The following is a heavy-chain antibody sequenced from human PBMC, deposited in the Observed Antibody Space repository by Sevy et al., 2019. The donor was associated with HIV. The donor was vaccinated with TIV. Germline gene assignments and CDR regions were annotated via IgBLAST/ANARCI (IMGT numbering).Heavy chain of an antibody. Sequence: GGSLRLSCAASGFTFSSYWMHWVRQAPGKGLMWVSRINGDGSSTSYADSVKGRFTISRDNAKNTLYLQMNSLRAEDTAVYYCASRRAVAGSPHAFDIWGQGTMVTVSS. V-gene: IGHV3-74*01. CDR3: ASRRAVAGSPHAFDI. CDR2: INGDGSST. CDR1: GFTFSSYW. D-gene: IGHD6-19*01. J-gene: IGHJ3*02.